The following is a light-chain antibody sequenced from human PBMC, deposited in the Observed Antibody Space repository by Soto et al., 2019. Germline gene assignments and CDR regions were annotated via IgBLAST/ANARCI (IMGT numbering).Light chain of an antibody. Sequence: LSASIGDRVTITCRASQDINSYLAWYQQKPGKAPNLLIYEASILQRGVPSRFSGSNSGTDFTLTISSLQAEDFATYYCQQTRSYPSTFGGGTKVDIK. CDR3: QQTRSYPST. CDR2: EAS. J-gene: IGKJ4*01. V-gene: IGKV1-9*01. CDR1: QDINSY.